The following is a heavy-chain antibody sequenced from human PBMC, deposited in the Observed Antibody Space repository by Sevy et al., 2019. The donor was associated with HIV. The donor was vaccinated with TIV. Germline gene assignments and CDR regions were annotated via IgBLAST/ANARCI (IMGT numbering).Heavy chain of an antibody. CDR3: ARGPGIAAAGIKRKYYYYGMDV. CDR2: IGTAGDT. D-gene: IGHD6-13*01. V-gene: IGHV3-13*01. CDR1: GFTFSSYD. J-gene: IGHJ6*02. Sequence: GGSLRLSCAASGFTFSSYDMHWVRQATGKGLEWVSAIGTAGDTYYPGSVKGRFTISREKAKNSLYLQMNSLRAGDTAVYYCARGPGIAAAGIKRKYYYYGMDVWGQGTTVTVSS.